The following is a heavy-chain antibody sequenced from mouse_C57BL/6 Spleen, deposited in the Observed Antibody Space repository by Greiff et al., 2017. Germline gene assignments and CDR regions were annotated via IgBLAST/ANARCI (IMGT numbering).Heavy chain of an antibody. V-gene: IGHV1-69*01. CDR1: GYTFTSYW. Sequence: QVQLQQPGAELVMPGASVKLSCKASGYTFTSYWMHWVKQRPGQGLEWIGEIDPSDSYTNYTHKFKGKSTLTVDKSSSTAYMQLSSLTSEDSAVYYCARGLGRRYFDDWGQGTTLTVSS. CDR3: ARGLGRRYFDD. J-gene: IGHJ2*01. CDR2: IDPSDSYT. D-gene: IGHD4-1*01.